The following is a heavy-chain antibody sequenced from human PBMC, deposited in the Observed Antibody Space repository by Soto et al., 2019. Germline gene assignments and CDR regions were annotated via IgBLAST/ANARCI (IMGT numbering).Heavy chain of an antibody. J-gene: IGHJ6*02. CDR2: FDPEDGET. Sequence: ASEKVSCKVSGYTLSELSMHWVRQAPGEGLEWMGGFDPEDGETIYAQKFQGRVTMTEDTSTDAAYLELCSLRAGDTAVYYCATAYGDYGNSDYYYYGMDVWGQGTTVTVSS. V-gene: IGHV1-24*01. CDR1: GYTLSELS. CDR3: ATAYGDYGNSDYYYYGMDV. D-gene: IGHD4-17*01.